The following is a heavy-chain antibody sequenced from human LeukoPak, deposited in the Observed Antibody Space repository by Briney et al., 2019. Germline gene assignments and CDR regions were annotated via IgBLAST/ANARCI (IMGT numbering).Heavy chain of an antibody. J-gene: IGHJ5*02. Sequence: GGSLRLSCVGSGFTFSRYSMNWVRQAPGKGPEWVSSIRSDASSIYYADSVKGRFTISRDNSKNTLYLQMNSLRAEDTAVYYCARPLIRVGATEPNWFDPWGQGTLVTVSS. CDR3: ARPLIRVGATEPNWFDP. D-gene: IGHD1-26*01. V-gene: IGHV3-21*01. CDR1: GFTFSRYS. CDR2: IRSDASSI.